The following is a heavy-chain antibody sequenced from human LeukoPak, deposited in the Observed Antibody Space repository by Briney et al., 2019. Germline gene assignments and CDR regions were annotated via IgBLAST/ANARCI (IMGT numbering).Heavy chain of an antibody. CDR3: AKDDGFLEWLLLDY. CDR1: GFTFSSYA. V-gene: IGHV3-23*01. J-gene: IGHJ4*02. D-gene: IGHD3-3*01. Sequence: GGSLRLSCAASGFTFSSYATSWVRQAPGKGLEWVSAISGSGGSTYYADSVKGRFTISRDNSKNTLYLQMNSLRAEDTAVYYCAKDDGFLEWLLLDYWGQGTLVTVSS. CDR2: ISGSGGST.